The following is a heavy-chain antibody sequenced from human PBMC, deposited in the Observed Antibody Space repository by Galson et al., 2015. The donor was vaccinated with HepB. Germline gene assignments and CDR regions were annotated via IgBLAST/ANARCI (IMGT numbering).Heavy chain of an antibody. V-gene: IGHV3-23*01. CDR2: ISGSAGRA. CDR3: AKDAYTSGWYRDY. Sequence: SLRLSCAASGFTFSNYAMSWVRQAPGKGLEWVSIISGSAGRAYYADSVRGRSTISRDNSRDTLYLQMSSLRAEDTAVYCCAKDAYTSGWYRDYWGQGTLVTVSS. D-gene: IGHD6-19*01. CDR1: GFTFSNYA. J-gene: IGHJ4*02.